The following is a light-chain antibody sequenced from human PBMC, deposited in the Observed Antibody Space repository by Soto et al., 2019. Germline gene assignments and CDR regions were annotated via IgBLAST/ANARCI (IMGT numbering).Light chain of an antibody. V-gene: IGKV1-33*01. CDR3: LQHNSYPPT. Sequence: DIQMTQSASSLSATVGGRVTITSQASQDISNYLNWYKQKPGKAPKLLSYDASNLETGVPSRFSGSGSGTDFTLTISSLQPEDFATYYCLQHNSYPPTFGQGTRLEI. J-gene: IGKJ5*01. CDR2: DAS. CDR1: QDISNY.